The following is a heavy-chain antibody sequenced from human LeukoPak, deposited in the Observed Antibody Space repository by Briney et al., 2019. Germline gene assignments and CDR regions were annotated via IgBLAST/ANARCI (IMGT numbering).Heavy chain of an antibody. CDR2: IQYDGNK. CDR3: AKDQIGY. Sequence: GGSLRLSCAASGFTFRSDGMHWVRQAPGKGLEWVAFIQYDGNKYYRDSVKGRFTISRDNSKNTLYLQMNSLRAEDTAVYYCAKDQIGYWGQGTLVTVSS. J-gene: IGHJ4*02. CDR1: GFTFRSDG. V-gene: IGHV3-30*02.